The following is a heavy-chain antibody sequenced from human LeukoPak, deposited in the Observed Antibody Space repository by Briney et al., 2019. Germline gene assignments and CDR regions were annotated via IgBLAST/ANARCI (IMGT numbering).Heavy chain of an antibody. CDR1: GYTFTSYG. CDR2: ISAYNGNT. CDR3: ARQRPGATFES. D-gene: IGHD1-26*01. J-gene: IGHJ4*02. Sequence: ASVKVSCKASGYTFTSYGISWVRQAPGQGLEWMGWISAYNGNTNYAQKLQGRVTMTTDTSTSTAYRDLRSLRSDDTAVYYCARQRPGATFESWGQGTLVTVSS. V-gene: IGHV1-18*01.